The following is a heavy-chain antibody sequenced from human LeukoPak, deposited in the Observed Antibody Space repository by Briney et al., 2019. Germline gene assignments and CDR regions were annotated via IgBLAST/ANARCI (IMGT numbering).Heavy chain of an antibody. J-gene: IGHJ4*02. V-gene: IGHV3-74*01. CDR3: TRDGVGGTHDY. Sequence: GGSLRLSCAASGFTFSSYWMHWVRQAPGKGLVWVSRINGDGGSTTYVDSVKGRFTISRDNAKNTLYLQMNSLRAEDTALYYCTRDGVGGTHDYWGRGTLVTVSS. CDR1: GFTFSSYW. D-gene: IGHD1-26*01. CDR2: INGDGGST.